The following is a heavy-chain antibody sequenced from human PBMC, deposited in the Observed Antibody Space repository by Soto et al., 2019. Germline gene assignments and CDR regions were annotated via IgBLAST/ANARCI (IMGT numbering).Heavy chain of an antibody. V-gene: IGHV4-31*03. J-gene: IGHJ4*02. Sequence: SETLSLTCTVSGGSISSGDYYWSWIRQHPGKGLEWIGYIYYSGSTYYNPSLKSRVTISVDTSKNQFSLKLSSVTAADTAVYYCARDPYCSGGRCLGYWGQGTLVTVSS. D-gene: IGHD2-15*01. CDR3: ARDPYCSGGRCLGY. CDR1: GGSISSGDYY. CDR2: IYYSGST.